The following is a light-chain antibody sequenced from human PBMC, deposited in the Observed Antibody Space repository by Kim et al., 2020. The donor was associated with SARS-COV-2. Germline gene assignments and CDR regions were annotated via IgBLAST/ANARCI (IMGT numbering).Light chain of an antibody. CDR3: QQSYSTPVA. Sequence: ACVGDRVTITCRASQSISSYLNWYQQKPGKAPKLLIYAASSLQSGVPSRFSGSGSGTDFTLTISSLQPEDFATYYCQQSYSTPVAFGQGTKLEI. CDR1: QSISSY. J-gene: IGKJ2*01. V-gene: IGKV1-39*01. CDR2: AAS.